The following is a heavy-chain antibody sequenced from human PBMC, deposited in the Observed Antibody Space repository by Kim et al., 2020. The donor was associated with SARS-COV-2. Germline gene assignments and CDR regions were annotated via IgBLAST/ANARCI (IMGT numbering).Heavy chain of an antibody. CDR3: ARDRDYVYGAYYYYM. V-gene: IGHV3-49*04. Sequence: GGSLRLSCKASGFTVGDYGLSWVRQTPGKGLEWVSLIRSNSYGGTTEYAASVKGRFTISRDDSKSVAYLQMTSLKIEDTAVYYCARDRDYVYGAYYYYM. CDR1: GFTVGDYG. D-gene: IGHD4-17*01. CDR2: IRSNSYGGTT. J-gene: IGHJ6*03.